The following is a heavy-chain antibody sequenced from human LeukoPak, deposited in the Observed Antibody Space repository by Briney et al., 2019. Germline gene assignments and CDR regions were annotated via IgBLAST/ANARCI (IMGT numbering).Heavy chain of an antibody. J-gene: IGHJ6*03. D-gene: IGHD5-24*01. CDR3: ARELRDGYPYYYMDV. CDR1: GYDFFGYW. Sequence: GESLKISCNGSGYDFFGYWIAWVRQMPGKGLEWVGIIYPDDSNIKYSPAFQGQVTISAVKSLSTSYLQWDSLKASDTAMYYCARELRDGYPYYYMDVWGKGTTVTVSS. CDR2: IYPDDSNI. V-gene: IGHV5-51*01.